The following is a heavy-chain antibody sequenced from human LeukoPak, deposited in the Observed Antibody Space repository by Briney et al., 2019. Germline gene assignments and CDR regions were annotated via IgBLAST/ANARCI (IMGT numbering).Heavy chain of an antibody. CDR2: IYPDDSDT. CDR1: GYIFTDYW. CDR3: ARGAPIFYYFES. J-gene: IGHJ4*02. Sequence: NRGDSLKISCKTSGYIFTDYWIGWVRQVPGKGLEWMGIIYPDDSDTRYSPSFQGHVTISADKSASTAYLQWSSLKASDTAMYYCARGAPIFYYFESWGQGTLVSVSA. V-gene: IGHV5-51*01.